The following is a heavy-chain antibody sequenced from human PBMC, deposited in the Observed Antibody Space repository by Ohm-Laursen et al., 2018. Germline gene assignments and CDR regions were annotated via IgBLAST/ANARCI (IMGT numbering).Heavy chain of an antibody. CDR2: IDASGGTI. D-gene: IGHD4-17*01. J-gene: IGHJ4*02. CDR3: ARGAPFYGGFDY. CDR1: GFTFTNAW. V-gene: IGHV3-11*04. Sequence: SLRLSCAASGFTFTNAWMSWVRQAPGKGLEWLSYIDASGGTIYYADSMEGRFTISRDNAKNELYLQMNGLRGEDTAVYYCARGAPFYGGFDYWGQGTLVTVSS.